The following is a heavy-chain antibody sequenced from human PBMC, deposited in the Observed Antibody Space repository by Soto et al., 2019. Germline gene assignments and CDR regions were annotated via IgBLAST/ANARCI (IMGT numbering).Heavy chain of an antibody. CDR3: SKRSGYGDL. CDR2: ISVTPGIT. CDR1: GFTMSTYS. V-gene: IGHV3-23*01. J-gene: IGHJ4*02. Sequence: EMQLLESGGGLVQPGGSLRLSCAASGFTMSTYSVTWVRQAPGKGLEWVSGISVTPGITFYADSVKGRFTISRDSSNIAVYLQMNSLRAEDTAMYFCSKRSGYGDLWGQGTLVTVSS. D-gene: IGHD5-12*01.